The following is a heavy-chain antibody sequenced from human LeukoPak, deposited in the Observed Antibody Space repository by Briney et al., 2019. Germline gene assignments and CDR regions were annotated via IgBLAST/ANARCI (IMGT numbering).Heavy chain of an antibody. D-gene: IGHD1-1*01. V-gene: IGHV3-7*01. CDR3: ASVTNLDV. J-gene: IGHJ6*02. CDR1: GFTFSYYW. CDR2: IDPDGRQK. Sequence: PGGSLRLSCVASGFTFSYYWMSWVRQAPGKGLEWVATIDPDGRQKYYVDSVRGRFTISRDNPQKSLYLQMNSLRAEDTAVYYCASVTNLDVWGQGTTVIVSS.